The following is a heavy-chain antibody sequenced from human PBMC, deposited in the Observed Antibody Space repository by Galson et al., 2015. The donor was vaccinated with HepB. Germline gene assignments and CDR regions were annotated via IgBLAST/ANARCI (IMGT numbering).Heavy chain of an antibody. Sequence: SVKVSCKASGYTFTSYYMHWVRQAPGQGLEWMGIISPSGGSTSYAQKFQGRVTMTRDTSTSTVYMELSSLRSEDTAVYYCAAHVRSGPQVVVVTAYYYYYGMDVWGQGTTVTVSS. CDR3: AAHVRSGPQVVVVTAYYYYYGMDV. J-gene: IGHJ6*02. CDR1: GYTFTSYY. V-gene: IGHV1-46*01. D-gene: IGHD2-21*02. CDR2: ISPSGGST.